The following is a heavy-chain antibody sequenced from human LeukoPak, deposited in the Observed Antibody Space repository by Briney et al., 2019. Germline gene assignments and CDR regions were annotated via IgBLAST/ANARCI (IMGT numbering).Heavy chain of an antibody. J-gene: IGHJ6*02. CDR3: ATNWGTGPYYYAMDV. Sequence: PGRSLRLSCAASGFTFSSYGMHWVRQAPGKGLEWVAATSYDGSNRHYADSVKGRFTISRDNSKNTLYLQLNSLRPEDTAVYYCATNWGTGPYYYAMDVWGQGTTVTVSS. D-gene: IGHD3-16*01. CDR2: TSYDGSNR. V-gene: IGHV3-30*03. CDR1: GFTFSSYG.